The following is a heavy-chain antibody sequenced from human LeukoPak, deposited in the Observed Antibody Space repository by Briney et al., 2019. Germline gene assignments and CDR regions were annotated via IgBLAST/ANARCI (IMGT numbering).Heavy chain of an antibody. J-gene: IGHJ2*01. CDR1: GGSISSYY. D-gene: IGHD4-17*01. CDR3: ARGLTVTWYRGDWYFDL. CDR2: IYYSGGT. Sequence: SETLSLTCTVSGGSISSYYWSWIRQPPGKGLEWIGYIYYSGGTNYNPSLKSRVTISVDTSKNQFSLKLSSVTAADTAVYYCARGLTVTWYRGDWYFDLWGRGTLVTVSS. V-gene: IGHV4-59*01.